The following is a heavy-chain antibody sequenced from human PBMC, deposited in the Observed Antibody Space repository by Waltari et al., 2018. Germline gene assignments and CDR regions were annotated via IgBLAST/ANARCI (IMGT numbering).Heavy chain of an antibody. CDR1: W. J-gene: IGHJ4*02. CDR3: ARDRGRGLYFDS. CDR2: IHRSGRT. V-gene: IGHV4-4*02. D-gene: IGHD2-15*01. Sequence: WWSWVRQSPEKGLEWIGQIHRSGRTYYNPSLETRVSVSMDTSNKKFFLKLSSAIAADTAVYYCARDRGRGLYFDSWGQGTLVTVSP.